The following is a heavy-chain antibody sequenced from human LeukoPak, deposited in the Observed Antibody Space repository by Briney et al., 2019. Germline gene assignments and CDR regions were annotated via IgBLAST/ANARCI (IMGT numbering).Heavy chain of an antibody. J-gene: IGHJ5*02. Sequence: PSETLSLTCTVSGASINTSNFYWGWIRQPPGKGLESIGSVSHTGSTYSIPSLNSRVTISVDTSKNQFSLKLSSVTAADTAVYYCARQGTMTRGGYWLDPWGQGTLVIVSS. CDR3: ARQGTMTRGGYWLDP. CDR2: VSHTGST. D-gene: IGHD3-10*01. V-gene: IGHV4-39*01. CDR1: GASINTSNFY.